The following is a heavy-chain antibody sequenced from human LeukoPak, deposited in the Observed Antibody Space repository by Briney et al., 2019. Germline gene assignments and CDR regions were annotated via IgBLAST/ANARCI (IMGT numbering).Heavy chain of an antibody. CDR2: INPDSGAT. CDR1: GFTFTDFY. CDR3: ARGSSGGAFAI. J-gene: IGHJ3*02. V-gene: IGHV1-2*02. D-gene: IGHD5-12*01. Sequence: ASVKVSCKASGFTFTDFYMYWVRQAPGQGLEWMGWINPDSGATNYAQEFEGSVTLTRDTSITTSYMELTRLRSDDTAAYYCARGSSGGAFAIWGQGTMVTVSS.